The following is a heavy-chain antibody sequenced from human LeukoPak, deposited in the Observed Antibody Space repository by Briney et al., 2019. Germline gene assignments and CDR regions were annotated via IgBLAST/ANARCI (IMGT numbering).Heavy chain of an antibody. D-gene: IGHD3-10*01. J-gene: IGHJ4*02. CDR3: ARTLMEQVVRGGFDY. CDR2: ISYDGSNT. CDR1: GFTFSRYG. Sequence: GGSLRLSCAASGFTFSRYGMHWVRQAPGKGLEWVAVISYDGSNTYYADSVKGRFTISRDNSKSTLYLQMNSLRAGDTAVYYCARTLMEQVVRGGFDYWGQGTQVTVSS. V-gene: IGHV3-30*03.